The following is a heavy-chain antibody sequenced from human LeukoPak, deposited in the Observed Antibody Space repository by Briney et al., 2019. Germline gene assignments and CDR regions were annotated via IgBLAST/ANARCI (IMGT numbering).Heavy chain of an antibody. Sequence: SSETLSLTCTVSGGSISSYYWSWIRQPAGKGLEWIGRIYTSGSTNYNPSLKSRVTMSVDTSKNQFSLKLSSVTAADTAVYYCARELYRSSTSCYTAVDYYYYYMDVWGKGTTVTVSS. CDR3: ARELYRSSTSCYTAVDYYYYYMDV. V-gene: IGHV4-4*07. J-gene: IGHJ6*03. CDR2: IYTSGST. CDR1: GGSISSYY. D-gene: IGHD2-2*02.